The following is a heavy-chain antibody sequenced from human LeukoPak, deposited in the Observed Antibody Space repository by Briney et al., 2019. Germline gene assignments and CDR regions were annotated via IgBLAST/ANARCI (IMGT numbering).Heavy chain of an antibody. CDR3: ARSTSYSAAAGTPENAFDI. CDR2: ISSSSSYI. D-gene: IGHD6-13*01. Sequence: GGSLRLSCAASGFTFSTYSMNWVRQAPGKGLECVSSISSSSSYIYYPDSVKGRFTISRDNAKNSLYLQMNSLRAEDTAVYYCARSTSYSAAAGTPENAFDIWGQGTMVTVSS. V-gene: IGHV3-21*01. J-gene: IGHJ3*02. CDR1: GFTFSTYS.